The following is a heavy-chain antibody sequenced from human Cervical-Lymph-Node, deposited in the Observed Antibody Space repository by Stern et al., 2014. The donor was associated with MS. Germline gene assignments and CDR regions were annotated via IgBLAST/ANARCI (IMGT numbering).Heavy chain of an antibody. V-gene: IGHV3-49*03. CDR1: GFTFGASA. J-gene: IGHJ4*02. CDR2: IRSKDFGETT. D-gene: IGHD2-15*01. CDR3: SRSTTPDDY. Sequence: EVQLVESGGGLAPPGRSLRLSCTASGFTFGASAMSWYRPAPGQGLEWIGLIRSKDFGETTQYAASVKGRCTISRDDSKSIAYLQMNSLRSDDTAVYYCSRSTTPDDYWGQGTLVTVSS.